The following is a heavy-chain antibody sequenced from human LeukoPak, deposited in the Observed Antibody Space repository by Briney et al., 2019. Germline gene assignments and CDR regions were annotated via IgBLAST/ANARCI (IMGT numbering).Heavy chain of an antibody. CDR1: GFTFSSYA. Sequence: GGSLRLSCAASGFTFSSYAMSWVRQAPGKGLEWISCISGSGGSTYYADSVKGRFTIARDNSKNTLYLQMKNLRAEDTAVYYCAKDPGYSSGWRDYWGQGTLVTVSS. D-gene: IGHD6-19*01. V-gene: IGHV3-23*01. CDR3: AKDPGYSSGWRDY. CDR2: ISGSGGST. J-gene: IGHJ4*02.